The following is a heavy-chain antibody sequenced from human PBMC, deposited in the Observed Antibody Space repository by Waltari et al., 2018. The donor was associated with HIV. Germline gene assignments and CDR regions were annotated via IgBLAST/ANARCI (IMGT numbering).Heavy chain of an antibody. J-gene: IGHJ4*02. CDR1: GYNFTNYD. V-gene: IGHV1-8*01. CDR3: ARGRGAVAGLVF. D-gene: IGHD6-19*01. CDR2: MNPKSGNT. Sequence: QVQLVQSGTEVKKPGASVKVSCRASGYNFTNYDINWVRQAAGQGLEWMAWMNPKSGNTGYVEKFQGRVTLTRNTSKNTAYMELSSLRSDDTAIYYCARGRGAVAGLVFWGQGTLVTVSS.